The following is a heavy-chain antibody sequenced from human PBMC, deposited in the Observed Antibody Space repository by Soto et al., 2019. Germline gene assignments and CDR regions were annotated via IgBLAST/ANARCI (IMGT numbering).Heavy chain of an antibody. CDR3: ARDHSSSSYGMDV. V-gene: IGHV3-53*01. Sequence: GGSLRLSCAASGFTVSSNYMSWVRQAPGKGLEWVSVIYSGGTTYYADSVKGRFTISRDNSKNTLYLQMNSLRAEDTAVYYCARDHSSSSYGMDVWGQGTTVTVSS. J-gene: IGHJ6*02. CDR1: GFTVSSNY. CDR2: IYSGGTT. D-gene: IGHD6-6*01.